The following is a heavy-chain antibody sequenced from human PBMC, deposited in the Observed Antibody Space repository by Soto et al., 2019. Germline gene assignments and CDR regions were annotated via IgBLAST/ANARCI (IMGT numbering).Heavy chain of an antibody. CDR3: ARGEGSGDFYYFDY. CDR1: GGTFSSYA. D-gene: IGHD3-22*01. Sequence: QVQLVQSGAEVKKPGSSVKVSCKASGGTFSSYAISWVRQAPGQGLEWMGGIIPIFGTANYAQKFQGRVTITADESTSTAYMDLSSLRSEDTAVYSCARGEGSGDFYYFDYWGQGTLVTVSS. CDR2: IIPIFGTA. J-gene: IGHJ4*02. V-gene: IGHV1-69*01.